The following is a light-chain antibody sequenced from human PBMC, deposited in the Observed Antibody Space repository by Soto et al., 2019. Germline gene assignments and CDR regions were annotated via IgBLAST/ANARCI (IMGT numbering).Light chain of an antibody. CDR1: SSDVGGYNY. CDR3: SSYTTSNTRQIV. CDR2: DVT. J-gene: IGLJ1*01. V-gene: IGLV2-14*03. Sequence: QSALTQPASVSGSPGQSITISCTGTSSDVGGYNYVSWYQHHPGKAPKLMIYDVTNRPSGVSNPFSGSKSGNTASLTISGLQPEEEADYYCSSYTTSNTRQIVFGTGTKVTVL.